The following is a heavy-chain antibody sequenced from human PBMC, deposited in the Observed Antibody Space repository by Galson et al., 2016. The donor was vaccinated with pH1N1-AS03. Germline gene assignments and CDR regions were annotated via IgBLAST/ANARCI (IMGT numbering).Heavy chain of an antibody. Sequence: SLRLSCAASGFSLSDYYMTWIRQASGKGLEWVAYISFTSDYRHYADSVKGRFTISRDNAKDSLYLQMDSLRVEDTAVYYCARARGGEDAWSQDVWGQGTTVTVSS. V-gene: IGHV3-11*03. J-gene: IGHJ6*02. D-gene: IGHD2-21*01. CDR3: ARARGGEDAWSQDV. CDR1: GFSLSDYY. CDR2: ISFTSDYR.